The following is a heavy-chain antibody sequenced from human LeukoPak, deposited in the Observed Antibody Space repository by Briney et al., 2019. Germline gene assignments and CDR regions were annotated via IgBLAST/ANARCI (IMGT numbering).Heavy chain of an antibody. J-gene: IGHJ4*02. CDR3: ARHSTPYSRIDY. D-gene: IGHD6-13*01. V-gene: IGHV4-59*08. CDR2: IYYSGST. CDR1: GGSISSYY. Sequence: SETLSLTCTVSGGSISSYYWSWIRQPPGKGPEWIGYIYYSGSTNYNPSLKSRVTISVDTSKNQFSLKLSSVTAADTAVYYCARHSTPYSRIDYWGQGTLVTVSS.